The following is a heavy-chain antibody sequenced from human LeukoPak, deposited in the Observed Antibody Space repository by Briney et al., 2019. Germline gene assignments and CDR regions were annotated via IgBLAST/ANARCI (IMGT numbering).Heavy chain of an antibody. J-gene: IGHJ5*02. CDR2: IYYSGST. CDR3: ARRSSSSWYLHDFDP. Sequence: SSETLSLTCTVSGGSISSYYWSCIRQPPGKGLEWIGYIYYSGSTNYNPSLKSLVTISVDTSKNQCSLKLSSVTAADTAVYHCARRSSSSWYLHDFDPWGQGTLVTVSS. CDR1: GGSISSYY. V-gene: IGHV4-59*01. D-gene: IGHD6-13*01.